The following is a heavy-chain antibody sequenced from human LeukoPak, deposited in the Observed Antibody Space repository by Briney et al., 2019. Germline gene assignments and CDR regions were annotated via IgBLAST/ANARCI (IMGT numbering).Heavy chain of an antibody. CDR2: IYYSGST. CDR1: GGSISSHY. V-gene: IGHV4-59*11. D-gene: IGHD6-13*01. J-gene: IGHJ4*02. Sequence: KTSETLSLTCTVSGGSISSHYWSWIRQPPGKGLEWIGYIYYSGSTNYNPSLKSRVTISVDTSKNQFSLKLSSVTAADTAVYYCARERTAAAGPYFDYWGQGTLVTVS. CDR3: ARERTAAAGPYFDY.